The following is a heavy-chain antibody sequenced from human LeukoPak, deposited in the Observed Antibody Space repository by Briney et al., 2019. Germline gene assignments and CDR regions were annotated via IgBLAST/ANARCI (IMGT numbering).Heavy chain of an antibody. Sequence: ASVKVSCKASGYTFTGYYMHWVRQAPGQGPEWMGWINSNSGGTNYAQKFQGRVTMTRDTSISTAYMELSRLRSDDTAVYYCARNYYDSSGYYYWGQGTLVTVSS. CDR3: ARNYYDSSGYYY. D-gene: IGHD3-22*01. CDR2: INSNSGGT. CDR1: GYTFTGYY. J-gene: IGHJ4*02. V-gene: IGHV1-2*02.